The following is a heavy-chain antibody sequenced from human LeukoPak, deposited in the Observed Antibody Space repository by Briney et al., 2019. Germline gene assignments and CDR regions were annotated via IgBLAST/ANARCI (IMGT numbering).Heavy chain of an antibody. CDR3: AKDRGHNWFDP. CDR1: GSTFSSYG. V-gene: IGHV3-30*18. J-gene: IGHJ5*02. Sequence: GGSLRLSCAASGSTFSSYGMHWVRQAPGKGLEWVAVISNGGSNKYYADSVKGRFTISRDNSKNTLYLQMNSLRAEDTAVYYCAKDRGHNWFDPWGQGTLVTVSS. CDR2: ISNGGSNK.